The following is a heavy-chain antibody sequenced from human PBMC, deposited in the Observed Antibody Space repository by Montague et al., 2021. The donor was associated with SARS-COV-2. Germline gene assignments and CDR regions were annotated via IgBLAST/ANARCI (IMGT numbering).Heavy chain of an antibody. D-gene: IGHD2-8*01. V-gene: IGHV3-48*03. CDR2: ISNSGATI. CDR1: GFDLFNFD. CDR3: ATNKYCTLHDCLHGRHYFDH. J-gene: IGHJ4*02. Sequence: SLRLSCAASGFDLFNFDMAWVRQAPGRGLEWISDISNSGATILYXDSXKGLFTISRDNIQKSLYLQMNSLRAEDTAVYYCATNKYCTLHDCLHGRHYFDHWGQGTLVTVSS.